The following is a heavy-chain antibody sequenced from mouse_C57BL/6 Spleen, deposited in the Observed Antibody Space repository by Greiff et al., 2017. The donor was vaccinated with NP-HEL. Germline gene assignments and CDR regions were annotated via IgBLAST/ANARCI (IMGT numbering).Heavy chain of an antibody. CDR3: AHGSDGYPHYFDY. CDR1: GYTFTSYW. V-gene: IGHV1-52*01. Sequence: QVQLQQPGAELVRPGSSVKLSCKASGYTFTSYWMHWVKQRPIQGLEWIGNIDPSDSETHYNQKFKDKATLTVDKSSSTAYMQLSSLTSEDSAVYYCAHGSDGYPHYFDYWGQGTTLTVSS. D-gene: IGHD2-3*01. CDR2: IDPSDSET. J-gene: IGHJ2*01.